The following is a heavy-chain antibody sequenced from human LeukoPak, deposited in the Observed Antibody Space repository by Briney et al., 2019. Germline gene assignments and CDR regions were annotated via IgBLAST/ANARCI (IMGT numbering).Heavy chain of an antibody. J-gene: IGHJ5*02. CDR2: INKDGGEK. Sequence: GGSLRLSCVASRFTFSNYWMTWVRQAPGKGLERVANINKDGGEKYYMESVKGRFTISRDNSKNTLYLQMNSLRAEDTAVYYCAREGSSYARGWFDPWGQGTLVTVSS. D-gene: IGHD2-8*01. CDR3: AREGSSYARGWFDP. V-gene: IGHV3-7*01. CDR1: RFTFSNYW.